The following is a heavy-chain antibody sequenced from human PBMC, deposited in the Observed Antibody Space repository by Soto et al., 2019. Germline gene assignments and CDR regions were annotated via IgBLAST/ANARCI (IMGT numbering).Heavy chain of an antibody. D-gene: IGHD6-19*01. CDR3: ARSVAVPGAHIDY. CDR2: VYYTGST. CDR1: GGSISGSY. J-gene: IGHJ4*02. Sequence: SETPSLTCSVSGGSISGSYWSWIRQSPGKGLEWLGYVYYTGSTNYSPSLRSRVSISVDTSKNEFSLRLSSVTAADTAVYFCARSVAVPGAHIDYWGQGTQVTVSS. V-gene: IGHV4-59*01.